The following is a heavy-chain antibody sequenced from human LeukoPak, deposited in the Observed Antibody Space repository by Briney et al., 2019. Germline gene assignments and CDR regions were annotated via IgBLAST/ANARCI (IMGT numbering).Heavy chain of an antibody. D-gene: IGHD4-23*01. Sequence: PSETLSLTCTVSGGSISSTIYYWGWIRQPPGKGLEWIGSIYYRGSTYYNPSLKSRVAISVDTSKNQFSLKLSSVTTADTAVYYCAREAALRWPSGGYYFDYWGQGTLVTVSS. J-gene: IGHJ4*02. CDR1: GGSISSTIYY. V-gene: IGHV4-39*07. CDR3: AREAALRWPSGGYYFDY. CDR2: IYYRGST.